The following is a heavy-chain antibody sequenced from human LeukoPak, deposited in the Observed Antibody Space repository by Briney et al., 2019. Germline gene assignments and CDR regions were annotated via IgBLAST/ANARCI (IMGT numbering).Heavy chain of an antibody. J-gene: IGHJ4*02. CDR2: ISGSGSTI. CDR1: GFTFSSYE. D-gene: IGHD4-23*01. CDR3: AKRTGGPCTY. Sequence: GGSLRLSCAASGFTFSSYEMNWVRQAPGKGLEWVSYISGSGSTIYYAGSVKGRFTISRDNAKNSLYLQMNSLRAEDTAVYYCAKRTGGPCTYWGQGTLVTVSS. V-gene: IGHV3-48*03.